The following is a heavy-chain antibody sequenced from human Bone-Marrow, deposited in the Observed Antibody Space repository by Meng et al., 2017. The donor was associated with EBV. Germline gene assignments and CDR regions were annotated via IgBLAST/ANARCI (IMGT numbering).Heavy chain of an antibody. CDR1: GFTFSSYS. V-gene: IGHV3-21*01. J-gene: IGHJ4*02. CDR2: ISSSSSYI. Sequence: VLVVGSGGGLVKPGGSLRLSCAASGFTFSSYSMNWVRQAPGKGLEWVSSISSSSSYIYYADSVKGRFTISRDNAKNSLYLQMNSLRAEDTAVYYCARDVGGGDRLDYWGQGTLVTVSS. CDR3: ARDVGGGDRLDY. D-gene: IGHD2-21*02.